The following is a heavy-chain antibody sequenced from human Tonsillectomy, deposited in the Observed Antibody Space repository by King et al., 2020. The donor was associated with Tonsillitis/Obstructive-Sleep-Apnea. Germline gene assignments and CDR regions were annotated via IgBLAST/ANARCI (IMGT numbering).Heavy chain of an antibody. CDR3: AKGGYCSGDSCYTSWFDP. CDR2: ISGSGFST. D-gene: IGHD2-2*02. V-gene: IGHV3-23*04. J-gene: IGHJ5*02. Sequence: VQLVESGRGLVQPGESLRLSCAASGFTFSSYAMSWVRQAPGKGLEWVSAISGSGFSTYYADSGRGRFTISRDNSKNTLYLQMSSLRAEDRAIYYCAKGGYCSGDSCYTSWFDPWGQGTLVTVSS. CDR1: GFTFSSYA.